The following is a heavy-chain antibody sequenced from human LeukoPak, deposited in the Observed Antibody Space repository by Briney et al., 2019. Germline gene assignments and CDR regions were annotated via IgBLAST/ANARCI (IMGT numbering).Heavy chain of an antibody. CDR3: AKDERSKVESANPYYYYGMDV. Sequence: PGGSLRLSCAASGFTFSSYAMHWVRQAPGKGLEWVAVISYDGSNKYYADSVKGRFTISRDNSKNTLYLQMNSLRAEDTAVCYCAKDERSKVESANPYYYYGMDVWGQGTTVTASS. D-gene: IGHD1-14*01. CDR2: ISYDGSNK. J-gene: IGHJ6*02. V-gene: IGHV3-30-3*01. CDR1: GFTFSSYA.